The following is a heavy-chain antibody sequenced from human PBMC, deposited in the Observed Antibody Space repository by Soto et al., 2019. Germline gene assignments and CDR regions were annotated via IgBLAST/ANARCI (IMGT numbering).Heavy chain of an antibody. Sequence: QVQLQESGPGLVKPSETLSLTCNVSGASITSRYWTWIRQSPGKGLEWIGYMFYGGTANYNPSLRGRATISLYTSKNQCSLKLSSVAAADTYVYYCARNRGYYVTDYWCQGTLITVSS. V-gene: IGHV4-59*08. CDR2: MFYGGTA. CDR3: ARNRGYYVTDY. J-gene: IGHJ4*02. CDR1: GASITSRY. D-gene: IGHD1-26*01.